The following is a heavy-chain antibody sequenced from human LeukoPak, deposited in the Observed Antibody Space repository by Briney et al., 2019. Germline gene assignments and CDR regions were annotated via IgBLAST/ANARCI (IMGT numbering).Heavy chain of an antibody. CDR3: ARDAYYDILTGYSSDGVDY. CDR2: ISAYNGNT. D-gene: IGHD3-9*01. V-gene: IGHV1-18*01. Sequence: ASVVVSCKASGYTFTSYGISWVRQAPGQGLEWMGWISAYNGNTNYAQKLQGRVTMTTDTSTSTAYMELRSPRSDDTAVYYCARDAYYDILTGYSSDGVDYWGQGTLHSVSS. J-gene: IGHJ4*02. CDR1: GYTFTSYG.